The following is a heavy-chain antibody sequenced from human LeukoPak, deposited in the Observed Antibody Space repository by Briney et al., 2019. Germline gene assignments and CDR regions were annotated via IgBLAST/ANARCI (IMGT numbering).Heavy chain of an antibody. CDR1: GFTFSSYG. CDR3: AKRGDYGRNSPFDY. D-gene: IGHD4-23*01. V-gene: IGHV3-30*18. CDR2: ISYDGSNK. J-gene: IGHJ4*02. Sequence: GGSLRLSCAASGFTFSSYGMHWVRQAPGKGLEWVAVISYDGSNKYYADSVKGRFTISRDNSKNTLYLQMNGLRAEDTAVYYCAKRGDYGRNSPFDYWGQGTLVTVSS.